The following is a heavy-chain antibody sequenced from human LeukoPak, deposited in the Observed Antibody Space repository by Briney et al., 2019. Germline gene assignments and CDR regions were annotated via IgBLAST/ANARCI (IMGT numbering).Heavy chain of an antibody. Sequence: PGGSLRLSCAASGFTVSSNYMSWVRQAPGKGLEWVSAISGSGGSTYYADPVKGRFTISRDNSKNTLYLQMNGLRAEDTAVYYCAKGVQDDYYYYYMDVWGKGTTVTVSS. CDR1: GFTVSSNY. D-gene: IGHD3-10*01. J-gene: IGHJ6*03. V-gene: IGHV3-23*01. CDR3: AKGVQDDYYYYYMDV. CDR2: ISGSGGST.